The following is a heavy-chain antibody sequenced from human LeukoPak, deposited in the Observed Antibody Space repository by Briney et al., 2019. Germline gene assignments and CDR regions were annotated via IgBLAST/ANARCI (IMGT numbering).Heavy chain of an antibody. CDR2: INHSGST. CDR3: ARGRGHGSGSYYNPRYWYFDL. J-gene: IGHJ2*01. Sequence: SETLSLTCAVYGGSFSGYYWSWIRQPLGKGLEWIGEINHSGSTNYNPSLKSRVTISVDTSKNQFSLKLSSVTAADTAVYYCARGRGHGSGSYYNPRYWYFDLWGRGTLVTVSS. CDR1: GGSFSGYY. D-gene: IGHD3-10*01. V-gene: IGHV4-34*01.